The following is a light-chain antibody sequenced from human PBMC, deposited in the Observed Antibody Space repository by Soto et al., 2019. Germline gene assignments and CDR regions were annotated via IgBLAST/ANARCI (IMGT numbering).Light chain of an antibody. CDR2: GAS. J-gene: IGKJ3*01. Sequence: EIGLTQSPGTLSLSPGERASLSCRADQSVNSVYLAWYQHKPGQAPRLLIYGASDRATGIPDRFSGSGSGTDFTLTISRLEPEDFAVYYCQQYVTSPFTFGPGTKVDIK. CDR1: QSVNSVY. V-gene: IGKV3-20*01. CDR3: QQYVTSPFT.